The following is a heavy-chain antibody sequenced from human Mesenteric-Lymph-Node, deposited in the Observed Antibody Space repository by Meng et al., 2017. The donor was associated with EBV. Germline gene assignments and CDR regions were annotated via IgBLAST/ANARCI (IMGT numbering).Heavy chain of an antibody. CDR3: AGSGSGSYYAIYYFDF. J-gene: IGHJ4*02. CDR2: IYYSGST. CDR1: GGYVSSGSQY. V-gene: IGHV4-61*01. D-gene: IGHD3-10*01. Sequence: VPGSGPGLVKASETPSRTCPVSGGYVSSGSQYWSWIRQPPGKGLEWIGYIYYSGSTKYNPSLKSRVTMSVDTSKNQFSLRLNSVTAADTAVYYCAGSGSGSYYAIYYFDFWGQGTLVTVSS.